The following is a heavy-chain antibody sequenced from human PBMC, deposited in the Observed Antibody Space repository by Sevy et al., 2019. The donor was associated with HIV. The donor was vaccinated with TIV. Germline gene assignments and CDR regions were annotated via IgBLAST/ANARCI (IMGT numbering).Heavy chain of an antibody. Sequence: GGSLRLSCTASGFSFSTYMMNWVRQAPGKGLEWVASISYSSNYIYYADSLKGRFTISRDNAKNSLFLQMNSLRAEDTAVYYCARPYGSGSWEAFDVWGQGTMVTLSS. CDR1: GFSFSTYM. CDR3: ARPYGSGSWEAFDV. CDR2: ISYSSNYI. V-gene: IGHV3-21*01. D-gene: IGHD3-10*01. J-gene: IGHJ3*01.